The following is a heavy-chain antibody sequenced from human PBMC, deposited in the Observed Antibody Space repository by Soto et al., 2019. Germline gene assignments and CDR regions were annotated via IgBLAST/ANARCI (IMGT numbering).Heavy chain of an antibody. Sequence: QVQLVESGGGVVQPGRSLRLSCAASGFTFSSYAMHWVRQAPGKGLEWVAVISYDGSNKYYADSVKGRFTISRDNSKNTLYLQMNSLRAEDTAVYYCARVAGDYEVDYWGQGTLVTVSS. CDR3: ARVAGDYEVDY. V-gene: IGHV3-30-3*01. D-gene: IGHD4-17*01. CDR1: GFTFSSYA. CDR2: ISYDGSNK. J-gene: IGHJ4*02.